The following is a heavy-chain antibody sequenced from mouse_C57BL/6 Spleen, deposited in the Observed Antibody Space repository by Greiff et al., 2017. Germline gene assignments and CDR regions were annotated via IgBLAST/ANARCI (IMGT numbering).Heavy chain of an antibody. D-gene: IGHD2-3*01. CDR1: GFSLTSYG. J-gene: IGHJ4*01. CDR2: IWSGGST. CDR3: ARMDGYYEDYYAMDY. V-gene: IGHV2-2*01. Sequence: QVQLQQSGPGLVQPSQSLSITCTVSGFSLTSYGVHWVRQSPGKGLEWLGVIWSGGSTDYNAAFIFRLSISKDNSKSQVFFKMNSLQADDTAIYYCARMDGYYEDYYAMDYWGQGTSVTVSS.